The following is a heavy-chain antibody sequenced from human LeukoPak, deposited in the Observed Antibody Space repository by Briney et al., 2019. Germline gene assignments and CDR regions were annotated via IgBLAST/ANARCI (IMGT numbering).Heavy chain of an antibody. Sequence: GGSLRLSCAASGFTFSSYAMHWVRQAPGKGLEWVAVISYDGSNKYYADSVKGRFTISRDNSKNTLYLRMNSLRAEDTAVYYCARDIMVRGVIADDYWGQGTLVTVSS. J-gene: IGHJ4*02. V-gene: IGHV3-30*04. CDR3: ARDIMVRGVIADDY. CDR1: GFTFSSYA. CDR2: ISYDGSNK. D-gene: IGHD3-10*01.